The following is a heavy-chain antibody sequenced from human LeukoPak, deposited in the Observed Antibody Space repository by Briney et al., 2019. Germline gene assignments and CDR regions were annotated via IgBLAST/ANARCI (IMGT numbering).Heavy chain of an antibody. V-gene: IGHV1-69*13. J-gene: IGHJ4*02. Sequence: SVKVSCKASGGTFNNSVINWVRQAPGQGLEWMGGIIPMFGTANYAQKFQGRVTTTADESTSTAYMELSRLRSDDTAVYYCARRRSAAAGSFDYWGQGTLVTVSS. CDR1: GGTFNNSV. CDR2: IIPMFGTA. D-gene: IGHD6-13*01. CDR3: ARRRSAAAGSFDY.